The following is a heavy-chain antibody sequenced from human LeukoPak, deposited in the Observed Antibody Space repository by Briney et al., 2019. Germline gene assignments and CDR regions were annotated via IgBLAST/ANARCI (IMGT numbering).Heavy chain of an antibody. D-gene: IGHD2/OR15-2a*01. CDR1: GDAFTSHG. J-gene: IGHJ6*02. Sequence: ASVKVSCKASGDAFTSHGINWLRQAPGQGPEWMGWRSTYNDNTNYAQKFQGRVTMTTGTSTSTASMELRSLRSDDTAVYFCARSRNWNYAMDVWGQGTTVTVSS. V-gene: IGHV1-18*01. CDR3: ARSRNWNYAMDV. CDR2: RSTYNDNT.